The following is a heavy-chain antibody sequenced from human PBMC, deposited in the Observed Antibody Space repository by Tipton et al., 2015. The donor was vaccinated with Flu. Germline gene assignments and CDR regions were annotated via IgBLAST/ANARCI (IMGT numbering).Heavy chain of an antibody. D-gene: IGHD1-14*01. CDR3: ASTTWYYDYGMAV. V-gene: IGHV3-66*02. CDR1: GFTVSAKH. CDR2: IYSTDAT. J-gene: IGHJ6*02. Sequence: GSLRLSCAASGFTVSAKHMNWVRQAPGKGLEWVSVIYSTDATYYADSVKGRFTISRDTSKNTLYLQINSLRLEDTALYYCASTTWYYDYGMAVWGQGATVIVSS.